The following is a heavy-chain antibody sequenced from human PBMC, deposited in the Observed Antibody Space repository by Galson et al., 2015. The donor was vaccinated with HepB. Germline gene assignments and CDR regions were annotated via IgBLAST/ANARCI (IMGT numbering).Heavy chain of an antibody. Sequence: LSLTCTVSGGSISSYYWSWIRQPPGKGLEWIGYIYYSGSTNYNPSLKSRVTISVDTSKNQFSLKLSSVTAADTAVYYCARGGSLYYYYYMDVWGKGTTVTVSS. J-gene: IGHJ6*03. D-gene: IGHD6-13*01. V-gene: IGHV4-59*01. CDR3: ARGGSLYYYYYMDV. CDR2: IYYSGST. CDR1: GGSISSYY.